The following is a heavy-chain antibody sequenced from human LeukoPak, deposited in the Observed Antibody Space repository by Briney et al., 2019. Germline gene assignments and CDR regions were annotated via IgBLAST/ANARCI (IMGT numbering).Heavy chain of an antibody. CDR1: GGTFSSYA. V-gene: IGHV1-69*04. CDR2: IIPILGIA. J-gene: IGHJ6*02. Sequence: SVKVSCKASGGTFSSYAIGWVRQAPGQGLEWMGRIIPILGIANYAQKFQGRVTITADKSTSTAYMELSSLRSEDTAVYYCARVGYPYYYYYGMDVWGQGTTVTVSS. D-gene: IGHD5-12*01. CDR3: ARVGYPYYYYYGMDV.